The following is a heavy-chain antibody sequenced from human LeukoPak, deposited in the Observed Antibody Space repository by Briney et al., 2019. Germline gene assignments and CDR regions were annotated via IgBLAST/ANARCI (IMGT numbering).Heavy chain of an antibody. V-gene: IGHV6-1*01. CDR1: GDSVSSNSAA. Sequence: SQTLSLTCAISGDSVSSNSAAWNWIRQSPSRGREWLVRTYYRSKWYNDYGVSVKSRITINPDTSKNQFSLQVNSVTPEDTAVYYCARGGSVGGSTWYFDLWGRGTLVTVSS. J-gene: IGHJ2*01. CDR2: TYYRSKWYN. CDR3: ARGGSVGGSTWYFDL. D-gene: IGHD1-26*01.